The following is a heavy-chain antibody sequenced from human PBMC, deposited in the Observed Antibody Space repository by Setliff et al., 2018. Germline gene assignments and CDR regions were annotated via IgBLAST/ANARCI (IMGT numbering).Heavy chain of an antibody. CDR1: GGSISSSTNY. Sequence: PSETLSLTCTVSGGSISSSTNYWGWIRQPPGKGLEWIGNIYDRGSTHYNPSLKSRVTISEDTSKSQSSLKLSSVTAADTAVYYCYITYSYGLYYFDYWGQGTLVTVSS. D-gene: IGHD5-18*01. J-gene: IGHJ4*02. V-gene: IGHV4-39*07. CDR3: YITYSYGLYYFDY. CDR2: IYDRGST.